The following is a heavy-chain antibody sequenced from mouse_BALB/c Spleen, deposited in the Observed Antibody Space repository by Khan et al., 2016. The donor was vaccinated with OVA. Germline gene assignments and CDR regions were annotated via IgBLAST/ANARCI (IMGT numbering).Heavy chain of an antibody. J-gene: IGHJ3*01. CDR1: GYTFINYW. D-gene: IGHD2-1*01. CDR3: AREGYYGNYRAWFAY. CDR2: INPSTGYT. V-gene: IGHV1-7*01. Sequence: VELVESGAELAKPGASVKMSCKASGYTFINYWILWIKQRPGQGLEWIGYINPSTGYTEYNQNFKDKATLTADKSSNTAYIQLSSLTSEDSAVYFCAREGYYGNYRAWFAYWGQGTLVTV.